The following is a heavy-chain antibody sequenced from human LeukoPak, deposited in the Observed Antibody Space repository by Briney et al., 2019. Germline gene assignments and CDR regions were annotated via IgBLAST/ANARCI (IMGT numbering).Heavy chain of an antibody. D-gene: IGHD5-18*01. CDR2: IIPIFGTA. CDR1: VGTFSSYA. Sequence: ASVKVSCKASVGTFSSYAISWVRQAPGQGLEWMGCIIPIFGTANYAQKFQGRVTITADESTSTAYMELSSLRSEDTAVYYCASPTAGYSYGTFDYWGQGTLVTVSS. J-gene: IGHJ4*02. V-gene: IGHV1-69*13. CDR3: ASPTAGYSYGTFDY.